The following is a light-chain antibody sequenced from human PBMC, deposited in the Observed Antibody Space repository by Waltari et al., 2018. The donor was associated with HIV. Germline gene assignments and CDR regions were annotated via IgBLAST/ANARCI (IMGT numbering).Light chain of an antibody. V-gene: IGLV1-40*01. Sequence: SVLTQPPSVSGAPGQWVTISSSGNNPNLRAGSAVPCVRQFPGSAPELVVYGDSIRPLGVPDRFSGSKSGVSASLAISGLQPEDEGDYYCQSYDNNLSGLWVFGGGTKLTVL. CDR3: QSYDNNLSGLWV. CDR2: GDS. J-gene: IGLJ3*02. CDR1: NPNLRAGSA.